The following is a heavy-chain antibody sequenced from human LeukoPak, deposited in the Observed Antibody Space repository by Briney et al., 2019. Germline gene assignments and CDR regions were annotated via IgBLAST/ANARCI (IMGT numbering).Heavy chain of an antibody. D-gene: IGHD4-17*01. J-gene: IGHJ4*02. CDR1: GGSFSGYY. CDR2: ISHSGST. V-gene: IGHV4-34*01. Sequence: SETLSLTCAVYGGSFSGYYWSWIRQPPGKGLEWIGEISHSGSTNYNPSLKSRVTISVDTSKNQFSLKLSSVTAADTAVYYCAREGPTVTTAVVDDWGQGTLVTVSS. CDR3: AREGPTVTTAVVDD.